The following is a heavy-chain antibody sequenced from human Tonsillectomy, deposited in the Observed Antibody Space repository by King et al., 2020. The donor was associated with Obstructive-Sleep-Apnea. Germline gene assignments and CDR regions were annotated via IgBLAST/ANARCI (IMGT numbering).Heavy chain of an antibody. Sequence: QLQESGPGLVKPSETLSLTCTVSGYSISSGYYWGWIRQPPGKGLEWIGSIYHSGSTYYNPSLKSRVTISVDTSKNQFPLKLSSVTAADTAVYYCARDPSYCSSTSCYDSFDYWGQGTLVTVSS. CDR2: IYHSGST. CDR1: GYSISSGYY. V-gene: IGHV4-38-2*02. CDR3: ARDPSYCSSTSCYDSFDY. D-gene: IGHD2-2*01. J-gene: IGHJ4*02.